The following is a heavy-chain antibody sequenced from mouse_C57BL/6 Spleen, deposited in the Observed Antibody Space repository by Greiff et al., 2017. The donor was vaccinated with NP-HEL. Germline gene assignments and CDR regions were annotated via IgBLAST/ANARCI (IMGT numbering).Heavy chain of an antibody. V-gene: IGHV1S81*02. CDR1: GYTLTSYW. D-gene: IGHD2-1*01. J-gene: IGHJ2*01. CDR3: ARLLSNFDY. Sequence: QVQLQQPGAELVNPGASVNLSCKASGYTLTSYWMHWVKQRPGQGLEWIGEINPSNGRTNYNEKFKSKATLTVDKSSSTAYMQLRSPTSEVSAVYYCARLLSNFDYWGQGTTLTVSS. CDR2: INPSNGRT.